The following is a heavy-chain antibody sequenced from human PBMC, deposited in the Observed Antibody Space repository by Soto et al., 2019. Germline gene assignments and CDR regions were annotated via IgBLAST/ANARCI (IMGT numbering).Heavy chain of an antibody. CDR2: INAGNGNT. CDR1: GYTFTSYA. Sequence: GASVKVSCKASGYTFTSYAMHWVRQAPGQRLEWMGWINAGNGNTKCSQKFQDRVTITRDTSASTAYMELSSLRSEDTAVYYCARGESVVGDYRGQGTLVTASS. D-gene: IGHD2-15*01. J-gene: IGHJ4*02. CDR3: ARGESVVGDY. V-gene: IGHV1-3*01.